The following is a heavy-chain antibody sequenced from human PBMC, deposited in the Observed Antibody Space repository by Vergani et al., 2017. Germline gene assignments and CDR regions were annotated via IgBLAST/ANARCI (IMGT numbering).Heavy chain of an antibody. CDR1: GGSISSGGYY. CDR3: ARTGDCSSTSCYFWYWFDS. D-gene: IGHD2-2*01. Sequence: QVQLQESGPGLVKPSQTLSLTCTVSGGSISSGGYYWSWIRQHPGKGLEWIGYIYYSGSTYYNPSLKSRVSISVDTSKNQFSLKLSSVTAADTAVYYCARTGDCSSTSCYFWYWFDSWGQGTLVTVSS. J-gene: IGHJ5*01. CDR2: IYYSGST. V-gene: IGHV4-31*03.